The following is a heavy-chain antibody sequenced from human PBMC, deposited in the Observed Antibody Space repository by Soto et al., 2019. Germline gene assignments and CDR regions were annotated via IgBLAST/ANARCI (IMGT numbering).Heavy chain of an antibody. CDR1: GFTFSSFH. Sequence: EVQLVESGGGLVKPGGSLRLSCAASGFTFSSFHMNWVRQAPGEGLEWVSSISRNGNYIYYADSVKGRFTISRDNAENSLYLQMNSLRAEDTAVYYWARVFGVSSRPRGYYYYYMDVWGKGTTVTVSS. D-gene: IGHD3-3*01. V-gene: IGHV3-21*01. CDR3: ARVFGVSSRPRGYYYYYMDV. J-gene: IGHJ6*03. CDR2: ISRNGNYI.